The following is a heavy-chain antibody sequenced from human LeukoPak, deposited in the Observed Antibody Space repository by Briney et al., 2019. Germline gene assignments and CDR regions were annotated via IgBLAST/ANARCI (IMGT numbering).Heavy chain of an antibody. V-gene: IGHV1-69*13. J-gene: IGHJ3*02. CDR1: GGTFSSYA. D-gene: IGHD5-18*01. CDR2: IIPIFGTA. Sequence: SVKVSCKASGGTFSSYAISWVRQAPGQGLEWMGGIIPIFGTANCEQKFQGRVTITADESTSKGYLELSSLRSEDTAVYYCARDRLSGYSYRDAFDIWGQGTMVTVSS. CDR3: ARDRLSGYSYRDAFDI.